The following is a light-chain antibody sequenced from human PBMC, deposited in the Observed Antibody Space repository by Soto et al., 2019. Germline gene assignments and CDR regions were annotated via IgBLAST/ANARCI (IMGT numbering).Light chain of an antibody. CDR3: QQSYFTPRT. Sequence: DIQMTQSPSSLSASVGDRVTVTCRASQRIDTYLNWYQQKPGKAPKLLIHAASALQSGVPSRFSGSGSGTDFTLTISSLQPEDCATYYCQQSYFTPRTFGQGTTVEIK. CDR2: AAS. V-gene: IGKV1-39*01. J-gene: IGKJ1*01. CDR1: QRIDTY.